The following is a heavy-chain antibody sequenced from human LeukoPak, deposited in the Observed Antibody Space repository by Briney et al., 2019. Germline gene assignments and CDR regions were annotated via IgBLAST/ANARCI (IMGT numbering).Heavy chain of an antibody. Sequence: PGGSLRLSCAASGFTFISYNMNWVRQAPGKGLEWVSSISSSSSSYKYYADSVKGRFTVSRDNAKNSLYLQMNSLRADDTAVYYCAREKSFSEWLSTGRRDGYYMDVWGKGTTVTVSS. CDR2: ISSSSSSYK. D-gene: IGHD3-3*02. CDR1: GFTFISYN. V-gene: IGHV3-21*01. CDR3: AREKSFSEWLSTGRRDGYYMDV. J-gene: IGHJ6*03.